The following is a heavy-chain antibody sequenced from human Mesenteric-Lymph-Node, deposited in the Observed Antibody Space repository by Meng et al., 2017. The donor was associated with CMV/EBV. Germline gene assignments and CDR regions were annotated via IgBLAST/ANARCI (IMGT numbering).Heavy chain of an antibody. CDR2: IVPIFRIT. CDR3: ATREVWGGGSRPFS. V-gene: IGHV1-69*05. CDR1: GGTFSNSA. Sequence: SVKVSCKASGGTFSNSAFSWVRQAPGQGLEWMGGIVPIFRITKYAQKFQGRVTIITDEPSSPPYMELNSLRSDDTGVFYCATREVWGGGSRPFSWGQGTLVTVPQ. D-gene: IGHD3-16*01. J-gene: IGHJ5*02.